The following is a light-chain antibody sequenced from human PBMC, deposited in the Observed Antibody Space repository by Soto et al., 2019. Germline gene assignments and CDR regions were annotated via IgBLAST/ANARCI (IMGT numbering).Light chain of an antibody. Sequence: QSALTQPASVSGSPGQSITISCTGTSSDVGRYNYVSWYQQHPGKAPKLMLYDVSNRPPGLSLRFSGSKSGHTASLTISGLQAEDEADYYCSSYTSSSTVVFGGVTKLTVL. CDR3: SSYTSSSTVV. V-gene: IGLV2-14*03. J-gene: IGLJ2*01. CDR2: DVS. CDR1: SSDVGRYNY.